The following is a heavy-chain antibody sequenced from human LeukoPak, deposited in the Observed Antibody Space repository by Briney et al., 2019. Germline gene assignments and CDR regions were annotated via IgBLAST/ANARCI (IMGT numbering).Heavy chain of an antibody. CDR1: SGSFSGYF. J-gene: IGHJ4*02. V-gene: IGHV4-34*01. D-gene: IGHD3-22*01. Sequence: PSETLSLTCAVYSGSFSGYFWTYIRQPPGMGLEWIGEINQRGSTNYNPSLKSRVTISVDTSKNQFSLRLGSVTAADTAVYYCARGSLYYGDSSAYFDYWDQGTLVTVSS. CDR2: INQRGST. CDR3: ARGSLYYGDSSAYFDY.